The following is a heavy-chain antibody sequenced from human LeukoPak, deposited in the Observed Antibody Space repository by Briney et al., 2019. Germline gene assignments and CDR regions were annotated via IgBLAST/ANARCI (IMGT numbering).Heavy chain of an antibody. CDR2: IYYSGST. D-gene: IGHD2-2*01. Sequence: SETLSLTCTVSGGFISSYYWSWIRQPPGKGLEWIGYIYYSGSTNYNPSLKSRVTISVDTSKNQFSLKLSSVTAADTAVYYCASEYCSSATCRFDYWGQGTLVTVSS. J-gene: IGHJ4*02. V-gene: IGHV4-59*01. CDR3: ASEYCSSATCRFDY. CDR1: GGFISSYY.